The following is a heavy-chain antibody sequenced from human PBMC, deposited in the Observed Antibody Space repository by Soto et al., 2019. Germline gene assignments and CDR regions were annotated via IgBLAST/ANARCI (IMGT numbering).Heavy chain of an antibody. CDR3: AKLIASIAAVYYFDY. J-gene: IGHJ4*02. CDR1: GFTFSRHA. V-gene: IGHV3-30-3*02. Sequence: GGSLRLSCEGSGFTFSRHALHWVRQAPGKGLEWVAVVSKDGSVKYWIESVKGRFTLSRDNSKNTLYLQMNSLRAEDTAVYYCAKLIASIAAVYYFDYWGQGTLVTVSS. D-gene: IGHD6-13*01. CDR2: VSKDGSVK.